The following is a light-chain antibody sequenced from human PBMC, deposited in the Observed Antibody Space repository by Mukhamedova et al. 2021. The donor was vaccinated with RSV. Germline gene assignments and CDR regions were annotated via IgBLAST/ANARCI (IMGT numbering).Light chain of an antibody. CDR2: WAS. CDR3: QQYYSTPLT. J-gene: IGKJ4*01. CDR1: SVLYSSNNKNY. Sequence: SVLYSSNNKNYLAWYQQKPGQPPKLLISWASTRESGVPDRFSGSGSGTDFTLIISSLQAEDVAVYYCQQYYSTPLTFGGGTKVEI. V-gene: IGKV4-1*01.